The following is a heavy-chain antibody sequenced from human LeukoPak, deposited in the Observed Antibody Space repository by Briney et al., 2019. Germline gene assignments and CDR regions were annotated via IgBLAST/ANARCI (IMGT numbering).Heavy chain of an antibody. CDR1: GTSISLSNW. CDR3: ARSYFGSGTFNGFDY. CDR2: IYHSGTT. Sequence: PSETLSLTCAVSGTSISLSNWWTWVRQPPGKGLEWIGEIYHSGTTNYNPTLKSRVTTSLDKSRNQFSLNLNSVSAADTAVYYYARSYFGSGTFNGFDYWGQGTLVTVSS. D-gene: IGHD3-10*01. V-gene: IGHV4-4*02. J-gene: IGHJ4*02.